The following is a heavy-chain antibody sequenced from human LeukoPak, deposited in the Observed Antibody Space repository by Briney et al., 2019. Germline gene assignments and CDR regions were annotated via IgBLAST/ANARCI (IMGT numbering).Heavy chain of an antibody. CDR2: ISWSSGSI. CDR3: AKDSYYDSSGYYPYYFDY. J-gene: IGHJ4*02. Sequence: PGGSLRLSCAASGFTFDDYGMSWVRQAPGKGLEWVSGISWSSGSIGYADSVKGRFTISRDNAKNSLYLQMNSLRAEDTALYYCAKDSYYDSSGYYPYYFDYWGQGTLVTVSS. D-gene: IGHD3-22*01. CDR1: GFTFDDYG. V-gene: IGHV3-9*01.